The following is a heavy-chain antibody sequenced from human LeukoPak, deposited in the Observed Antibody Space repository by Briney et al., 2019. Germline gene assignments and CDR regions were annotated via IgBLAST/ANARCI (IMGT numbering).Heavy chain of an antibody. V-gene: IGHV3-66*01. J-gene: IGHJ6*02. CDR3: ARAANYYYGMDV. Sequence: GGSLRLSCAASGFTFSDYYMSWVRQAPGKGLEWVSVIYSGGSTYYADSVKGRFTISRDNSKNTLYLQMNSLRAEDTAVYYCARAANYYYGMDVWGQGTTVTVSS. CDR2: IYSGGST. CDR1: GFTFSDYY.